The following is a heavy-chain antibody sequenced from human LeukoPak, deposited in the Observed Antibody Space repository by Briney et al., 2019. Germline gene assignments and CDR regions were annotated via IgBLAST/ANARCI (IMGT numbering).Heavy chain of an antibody. CDR2: INPNSGGT. D-gene: IGHD3-9*01. CDR1: GYTFTGYY. Sequence: ASVKVSCTASGYTFTGYYMHWVRQAPGQGLEWMGWINPNSGGTNYAQKFQGRVTMTRDTSISTAYMELSRLRSDDTAMYYCARAITYYDILTGYFDYWGQGTLVTVSS. V-gene: IGHV1-2*02. CDR3: ARAITYYDILTGYFDY. J-gene: IGHJ4*02.